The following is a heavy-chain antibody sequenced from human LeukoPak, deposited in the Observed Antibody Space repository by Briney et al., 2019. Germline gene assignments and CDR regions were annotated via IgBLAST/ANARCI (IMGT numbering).Heavy chain of an antibody. CDR2: IFPKTGGT. Sequence: ASVKVSCKASGYTFTGYYLHWVRQAPGQGLEWMGWIFPKTGGTSYAQKFQGRVTMTRDTSISTAYMDLSRLRSDDTAVYYCAREPTLGYSFDYWGQGTLVTVSS. CDR3: AREPTLGYSFDY. CDR1: GYTFTGYY. D-gene: IGHD5-18*01. J-gene: IGHJ4*02. V-gene: IGHV1-2*02.